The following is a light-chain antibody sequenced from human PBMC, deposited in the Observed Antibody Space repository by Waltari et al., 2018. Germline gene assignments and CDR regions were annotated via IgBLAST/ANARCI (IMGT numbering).Light chain of an antibody. V-gene: IGLV2-14*03. J-gene: IGLJ2*01. CDR2: DVS. CDR1: SSHVGTYNY. Sequence: QSALTQPASVSGSPGQSITIPCTGTSSHVGTYNYFPWYQQHPGKAPKLMIYDVSNRPSGVSNRFSGSKSGNTASLTISGLQAEDEADYYCCSYTSSSTYVLFGGGTKLTVL. CDR3: CSYTSSSTYVL.